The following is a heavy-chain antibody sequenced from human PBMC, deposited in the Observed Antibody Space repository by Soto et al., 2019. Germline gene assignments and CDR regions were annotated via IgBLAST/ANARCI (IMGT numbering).Heavy chain of an antibody. D-gene: IGHD3-22*01. CDR2: ISAYNGNT. V-gene: IGHV1-18*01. CDR1: GYTFTSYG. J-gene: IGHJ4*02. Sequence: GASVKVSCKASGYTFTSYGISWVRQAPGQGLEWMGWISAYNGNTNYAQKLQGRATMTTDTSTSTAYMELRSLRSDDTAVYYCAGVEQTYYYDSSGYYYVYWGQGTLVTVSS. CDR3: AGVEQTYYYDSSGYYYVY.